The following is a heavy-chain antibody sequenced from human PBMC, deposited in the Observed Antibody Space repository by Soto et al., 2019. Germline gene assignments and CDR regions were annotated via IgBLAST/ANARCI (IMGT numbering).Heavy chain of an antibody. Sequence: PSETLSLTCTVCGGSISSSIYYWGWNRQPPAKGLEWIGSIYYSGSTYYNPSLKSRVTISVDTSKNQFSLKLSSVTAADTAVYYCARLGLNDYDILTGYYKVHAFDIWGQGTMVTVSS. J-gene: IGHJ3*02. CDR2: IYYSGST. CDR1: GGSISSSIYY. D-gene: IGHD3-9*01. CDR3: ARLGLNDYDILTGYYKVHAFDI. V-gene: IGHV4-39*01.